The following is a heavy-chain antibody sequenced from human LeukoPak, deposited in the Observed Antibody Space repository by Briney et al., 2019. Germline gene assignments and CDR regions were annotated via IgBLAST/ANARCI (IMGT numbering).Heavy chain of an antibody. V-gene: IGHV3-74*01. CDR1: GFTFSSYW. Sequence: PGGSLRLSCAASGFTFSSYWMHWVRQAPGKGLVWVSRINTDGSSTSYADSVKGRFTISRDNAKNTLYLQMNSLRAEDTAVYYCAKGGSWSYNWFDPWGQGTLVTVSS. CDR3: AKGGSWSYNWFDP. CDR2: INTDGSST. J-gene: IGHJ5*02. D-gene: IGHD6-13*01.